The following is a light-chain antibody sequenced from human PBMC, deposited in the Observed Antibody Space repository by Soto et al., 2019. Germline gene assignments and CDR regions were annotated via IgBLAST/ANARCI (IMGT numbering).Light chain of an antibody. J-gene: IGKJ1*01. V-gene: IGKV3-20*01. CDR3: EQYGSSPRT. CDR2: GAS. Sequence: EIVLTQSPGTLSLSPVERATLSCRASQSVSSSYLAWCQQKPGQAPRLLIYGASSRATGIPDRFSGSGSGTDFTLTISRLEPEDFAVYYCEQYGSSPRTFGQGTKVDIK. CDR1: QSVSSSY.